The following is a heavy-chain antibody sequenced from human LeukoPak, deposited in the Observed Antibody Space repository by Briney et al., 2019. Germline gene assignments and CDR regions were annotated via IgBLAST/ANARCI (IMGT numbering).Heavy chain of an antibody. V-gene: IGHV3-30*04. CDR2: ISYDGSNK. CDR1: GFTFSSYA. Sequence: GGSLRLSCAASGFTFSSYAMHWVRQAPGKGLEWVAVISYDGSNKYYADSVKGRFTISRDNSKNTLYLQMNSLRAEDTAVYYCARDITAAGTGCFDYWGQGTLVTVSS. J-gene: IGHJ4*02. D-gene: IGHD6-13*01. CDR3: ARDITAAGTGCFDY.